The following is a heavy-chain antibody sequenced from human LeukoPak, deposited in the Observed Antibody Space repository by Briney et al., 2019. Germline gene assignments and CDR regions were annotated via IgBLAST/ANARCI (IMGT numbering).Heavy chain of an antibody. Sequence: ASVKVSCKASGYTFTSYYMHWVRQAPGQGLEWMGIINPSGGSTSYAQKFQGRVTMTRDMSTSTVYMELSSLRSEDTAVYYCARVYDSSGYYFDHDAFDIWGQGTMVTVSS. D-gene: IGHD3-22*01. CDR1: GYTFTSYY. CDR3: ARVYDSSGYYFDHDAFDI. CDR2: INPSGGST. V-gene: IGHV1-46*01. J-gene: IGHJ3*02.